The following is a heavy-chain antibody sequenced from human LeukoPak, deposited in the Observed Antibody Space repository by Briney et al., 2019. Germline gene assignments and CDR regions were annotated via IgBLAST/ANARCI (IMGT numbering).Heavy chain of an antibody. J-gene: IGHJ4*02. V-gene: IGHV3-48*04. CDR2: ISSSGSTI. CDR3: AKGTKPVMTIPDY. D-gene: IGHD1/OR15-1a*01. Sequence: GGSLRLSCAASGFTFSNYNMNWVRQAPGKGLQWVSYISSSGSTIYYADSVKGRFTISRDNAKNSLFLQMNSLRAEDTAMYYCAKGTKPVMTIPDYWGQGILVTVSS. CDR1: GFTFSNYN.